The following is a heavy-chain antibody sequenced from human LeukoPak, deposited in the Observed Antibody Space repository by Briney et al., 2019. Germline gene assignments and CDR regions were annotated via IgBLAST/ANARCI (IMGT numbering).Heavy chain of an antibody. V-gene: IGHV1-18*01. CDR3: ASCHCTNGVCYGECEYFQH. D-gene: IGHD2-8*01. Sequence: ASVKVSCKASGYTFTKYGITWVRQAPGQGLEWMGWVGTYTGKTNYAQNLQGRVTMTTDTSTRTAYMELGSLRSDDTAVYYCASCHCTNGVCYGECEYFQHWGQGTLVTVSS. CDR1: GYTFTKYG. J-gene: IGHJ1*01. CDR2: VGTYTGKT.